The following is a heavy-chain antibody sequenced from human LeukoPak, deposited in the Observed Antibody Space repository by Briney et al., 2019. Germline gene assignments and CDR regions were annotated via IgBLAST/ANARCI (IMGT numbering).Heavy chain of an antibody. CDR3: ARGRTGTLTAYYYYYMDV. CDR2: IYYSGST. CDR1: GGSISSYY. J-gene: IGHJ6*03. Sequence: PSETLSLTCTVSGGSISSYYWSWIRQPPGKGLEWIGYIYYSGSTNYNPSLKSRVIISVDTSKNQFSLKLSSVTAADTAVYYCARGRTGTLTAYYYYYMDVWGKGTTVTVSS. D-gene: IGHD1-14*01. V-gene: IGHV4-59*12.